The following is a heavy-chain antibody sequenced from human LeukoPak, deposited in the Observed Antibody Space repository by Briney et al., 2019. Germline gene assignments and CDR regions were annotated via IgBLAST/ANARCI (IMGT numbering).Heavy chain of an antibody. V-gene: IGHV4-39*01. CDR1: GGSISSSSYY. Sequence: SETLSLTCTVSGGSISSSSYYWGWIRQPPGKGLEWIGSIYYSGSTYYNPSLKSRVTISVDTSKNQFSLKLSSLTAADTAVYYCSRRRSGSFFDYWGQGTLVTVSS. CDR3: SRRRSGSFFDY. J-gene: IGHJ4*02. D-gene: IGHD1-26*01. CDR2: IYYSGST.